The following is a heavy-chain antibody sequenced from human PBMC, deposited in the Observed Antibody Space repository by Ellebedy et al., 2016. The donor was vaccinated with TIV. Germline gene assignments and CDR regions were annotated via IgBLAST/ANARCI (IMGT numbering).Heavy chain of an antibody. D-gene: IGHD4-23*01. CDR3: ATDYIGNSGAYDT. J-gene: IGHJ3*01. CDR2: ISHDGKDT. V-gene: IGHV3-30*03. CDR1: GFTFSRYG. Sequence: GESLKISCAVSGFTFSRYGFHWVRQAPGEGLAWVAAISHDGKDTFYAASVKGRFTISRDNSMKTVNVEMNSLRPEDTAVYFCATDYIGNSGAYDTWGQGTLVIVSS.